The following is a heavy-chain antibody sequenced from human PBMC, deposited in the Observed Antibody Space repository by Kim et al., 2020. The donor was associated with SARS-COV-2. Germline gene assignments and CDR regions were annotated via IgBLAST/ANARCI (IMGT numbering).Heavy chain of an antibody. CDR1: GFTFSSYA. J-gene: IGHJ4*02. CDR2: IYSGGSST. Sequence: GGSLRLSCAASGFTFSSYAMSWVRQAPGKGLEWVSVIYSGGSSTYYADSVKGRFTISRDNSKNTLYLQMNSLRAEDTAVYYCAKTSLLLWFGEPEPYYFDYWGQGTLVTVSS. D-gene: IGHD3-10*01. V-gene: IGHV3-23*03. CDR3: AKTSLLLWFGEPEPYYFDY.